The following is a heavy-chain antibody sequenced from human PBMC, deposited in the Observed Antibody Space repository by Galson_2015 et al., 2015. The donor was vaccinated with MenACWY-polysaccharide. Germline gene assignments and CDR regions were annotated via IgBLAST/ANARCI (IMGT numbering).Heavy chain of an antibody. J-gene: IGHJ4*02. CDR3: AREDCSGGSCYVGTDY. Sequence: VKVSCKASGYTFTSYDINWVRQATGQGLEWMGWMNPNSGNTGYAQKFQGRVTMTRNTSISTAYMELSSLRSDDTAVYYCAREDCSGGSCYVGTDYWGQGTLVTVSS. CDR1: GYTFTSYD. D-gene: IGHD2-15*01. CDR2: MNPNSGNT. V-gene: IGHV1-8*01.